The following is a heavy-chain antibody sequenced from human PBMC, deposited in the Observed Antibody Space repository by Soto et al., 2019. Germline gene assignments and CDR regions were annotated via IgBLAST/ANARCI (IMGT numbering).Heavy chain of an antibody. V-gene: IGHV1-69*12. Sequence: QVQLVQSGAEVKKPGSSVKVSCKASGGTFSSYAISWVRQAPGQGLEWMGGIIPIFGTANYAQKFQGRVTITADESTSKAYMELSSLRSEDTAAYYCARDQTGTTPPAWFDPWGQGTLVIVSS. CDR2: IIPIFGTA. CDR3: ARDQTGTTPPAWFDP. D-gene: IGHD1-1*01. J-gene: IGHJ5*02. CDR1: GGTFSSYA.